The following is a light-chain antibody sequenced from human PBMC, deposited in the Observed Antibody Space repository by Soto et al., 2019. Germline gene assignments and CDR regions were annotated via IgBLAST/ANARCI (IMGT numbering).Light chain of an antibody. CDR1: QSVSSN. CDR3: QQYNNWPWT. J-gene: IGKJ1*01. Sequence: EIVMTHSPSTLSVSPVERATVSCRASQSVSSNLAWYHQKPGQAPRLLIYGASTRATGIPARFSGSGSGTEFTLTISSLQSEDFAVYYCQQYNNWPWTFGQGTKVDNK. CDR2: GAS. V-gene: IGKV3-15*01.